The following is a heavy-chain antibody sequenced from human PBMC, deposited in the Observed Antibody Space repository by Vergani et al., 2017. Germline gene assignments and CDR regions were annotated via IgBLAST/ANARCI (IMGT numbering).Heavy chain of an antibody. V-gene: IGHV3-7*03. Sequence: EVQLVESGGGLVQPGGSLRLSCAASGFTFSSYWMSWVRQAPGKGLEWVANIKQDGSEKYYVDSVKGRSTISRDNAKNSLYLQMNSLRAEDTAVYYCARNVVGSGWYYYYYYGMDVWGQGTTVTVSS. CDR1: GFTFSSYW. D-gene: IGHD6-19*01. J-gene: IGHJ6*02. CDR2: IKQDGSEK. CDR3: ARNVVGSGWYYYYYYGMDV.